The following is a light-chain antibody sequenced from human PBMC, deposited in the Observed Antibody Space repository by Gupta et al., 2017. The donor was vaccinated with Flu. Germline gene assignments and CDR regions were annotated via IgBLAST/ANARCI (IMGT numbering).Light chain of an antibody. CDR1: SGNIRQNY. V-gene: IGLV1-51*02. CDR3: GTCDYDLNAGV. J-gene: IGLJ3*02. CDR2: END. Sequence: SGNIRQNYVSWHLQLPGIAPKPLIYENDKRASGIPGRISASKSGSSATLAITGLQAGDEGDYYCGTCDYDLNAGVFGDGTRLTVL.